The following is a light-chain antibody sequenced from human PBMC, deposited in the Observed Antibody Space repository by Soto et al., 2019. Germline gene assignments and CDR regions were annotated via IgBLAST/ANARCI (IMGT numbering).Light chain of an antibody. CDR3: MQALQTPWT. Sequence: DIVMTQSPLSLPVTPGEPASISCRSSQSLLHGNGYNYLDWYLQKLGQSPQLLIYLASSRASGVPDRFSGSGSGTDFTLNISRVEAEDVGVYYCMQALQTPWTFGQGTKLEIK. CDR1: QSLLHGNGYNY. CDR2: LAS. V-gene: IGKV2-28*01. J-gene: IGKJ2*02.